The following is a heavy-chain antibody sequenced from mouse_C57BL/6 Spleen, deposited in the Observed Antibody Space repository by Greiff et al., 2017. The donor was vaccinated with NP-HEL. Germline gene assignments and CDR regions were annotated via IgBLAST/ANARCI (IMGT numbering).Heavy chain of an antibody. J-gene: IGHJ1*03. CDR3: ARSAFITTVVAKNCDV. D-gene: IGHD1-1*01. V-gene: IGHV1-69*01. Sequence: VKLQQPGAELVMPGASVKLSCKASGYTFTSYWMHWVKQRPGQGLEWIGEIDPSDSYTNYNQKFKGKSTLTVDKSSSTAYMQLSSLTSEDSAVYYCARSAFITTVVAKNCDVWGTGTTVTVSS. CDR2: IDPSDSYT. CDR1: GYTFTSYW.